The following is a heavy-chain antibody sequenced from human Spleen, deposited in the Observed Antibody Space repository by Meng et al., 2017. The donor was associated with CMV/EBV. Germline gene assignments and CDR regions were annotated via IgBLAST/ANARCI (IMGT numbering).Heavy chain of an antibody. Sequence: SFSGYYWGWIRQPPGKGLEWIGEINNSGSTNYNPSLKSRVTISVDTSKNQFSLKLSSVTAADTAVYYCARAGYCSGGSCYSGDYFDYWGQGTLVTVSS. J-gene: IGHJ4*02. CDR2: INNSGST. V-gene: IGHV4-34*01. CDR3: ARAGYCSGGSCYSGDYFDY. CDR1: SFSGYY. D-gene: IGHD2-15*01.